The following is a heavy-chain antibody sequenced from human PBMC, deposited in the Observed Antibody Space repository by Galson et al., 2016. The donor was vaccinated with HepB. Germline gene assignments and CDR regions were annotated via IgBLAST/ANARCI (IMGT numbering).Heavy chain of an antibody. CDR3: AGLDPQVVRNYYYGMDV. CDR1: GYSFTNYW. J-gene: IGHJ6*02. D-gene: IGHD1-14*01. CDR2: IDPSDSYT. Sequence: QSGAEVKKPGESLRISCKGSGYSFTNYWISWVRQMPGKGLEWMGRIDPSDSYTNYSPSFQGHVTISVDKSINTAYLQWSSRTAWDTAMYYCAGLDPQVVRNYYYGMDVWGQGTTVTVSS. V-gene: IGHV5-10-1*01.